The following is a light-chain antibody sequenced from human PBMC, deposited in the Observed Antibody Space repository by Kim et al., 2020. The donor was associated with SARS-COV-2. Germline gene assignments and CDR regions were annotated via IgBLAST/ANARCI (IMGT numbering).Light chain of an antibody. CDR1: QTVLYHSNNKNY. Sequence: ATINCKYSQTVLYHSNNKNYLAWYQQKPGQPPKLLIYWASTRESGVPDRFTGSGSGTDFTLTISSLQAEDVAVYYCQQYYGAPPYTFGQGTKLEI. V-gene: IGKV4-1*01. CDR2: WAS. J-gene: IGKJ2*01. CDR3: QQYYGAPPYT.